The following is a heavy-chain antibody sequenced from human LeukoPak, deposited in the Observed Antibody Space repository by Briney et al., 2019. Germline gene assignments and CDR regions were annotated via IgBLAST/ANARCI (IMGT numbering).Heavy chain of an antibody. CDR3: AGRGERALDY. D-gene: IGHD3-10*01. V-gene: IGHV7-4-1*02. Sequence: GASVKVSCKASGYTFTGYYIHWVRQAPGQGLEWMGWINTNTGNPTYAQGFTGRFVFSLDTSVSTLYLQISSLKAEDTAIYYCAGRGERALDYWGQGTLVTVSS. J-gene: IGHJ4*02. CDR2: INTNTGNP. CDR1: GYTFTGYY.